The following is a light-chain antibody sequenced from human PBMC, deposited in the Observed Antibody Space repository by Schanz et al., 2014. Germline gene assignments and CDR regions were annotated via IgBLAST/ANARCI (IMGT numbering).Light chain of an antibody. CDR2: GAF. CDR1: QSVSSSY. J-gene: IGKJ4*01. CDR3: QQYSKSPLT. Sequence: DIVVTQSPATLSLSPGERATLSCRASQSVSSSYLAWYQQKPGQAPRLLIYGAFDRATGIPDRFSGSGSGTVFTLTISRLEPEDFAVYYCQQYSKSPLTFGGGTKVEI. V-gene: IGKV3-20*01.